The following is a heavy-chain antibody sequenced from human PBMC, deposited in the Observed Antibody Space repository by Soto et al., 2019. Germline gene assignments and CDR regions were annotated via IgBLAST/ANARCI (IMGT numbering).Heavy chain of an antibody. J-gene: IGHJ6*02. V-gene: IGHV4-59*01. CDR2: IHYSGTT. CDR3: ARHSPYYGMDV. CDR1: GGSIISSY. Sequence: SETLSLTCTVSGGSIISSYCIFIRHPPLKGLEWIAYIHYSGTTNYNPSLKSRVTISGDTSKNQVSLELTSVTAADTAVYYCARHSPYYGMDVWGQGTTVTVSS.